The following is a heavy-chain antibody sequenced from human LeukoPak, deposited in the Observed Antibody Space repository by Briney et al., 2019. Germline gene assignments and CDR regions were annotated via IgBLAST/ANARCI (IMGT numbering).Heavy chain of an antibody. V-gene: IGHV4-34*01. Sequence: SETLSLTCAVYGGSFSGYYWSWIRQPPGKGLEWIGEINHSGSTNYNPSLKSRVTISVDTSKNQFSLKLSSVTAADTAVYYCAISAGGLGFDYWGQGTLSPSPQ. CDR2: INHSGST. J-gene: IGHJ4*02. CDR3: AISAGGLGFDY. D-gene: IGHD3-10*01. CDR1: GGSFSGYY.